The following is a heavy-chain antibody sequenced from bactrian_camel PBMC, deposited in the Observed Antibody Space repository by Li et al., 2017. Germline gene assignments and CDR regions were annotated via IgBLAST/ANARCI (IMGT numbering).Heavy chain of an antibody. D-gene: IGHD4*01. CDR2: INKIGGST. J-gene: IGHJ6*01. Sequence: HVQLVESGGNLVQPGGSLRLSCAASGFTFSSYWMYWVRQAPGKGLEWVSAINKIGGSTYYADSVKGRFTISQNNAKNTVYLQMNSLKAEDTAVYYCVRDWFLDPIYSAYDQGTLGYWGQGTQVTVS. CDR1: GFTFSSYW. CDR3: VRDWFLDPIYSAYDQGTLGY. V-gene: IGHV3S1*01.